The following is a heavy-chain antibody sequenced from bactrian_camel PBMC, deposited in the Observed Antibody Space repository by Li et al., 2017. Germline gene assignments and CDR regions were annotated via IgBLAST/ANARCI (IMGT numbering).Heavy chain of an antibody. CDR3: AADRGRYGGDCRTSY. V-gene: IGHV3S25*01. CDR1: GYDGTMYC. J-gene: IGHJ4*01. Sequence: QLVESGGGSVQAGGSLRLSCAASGYDGTMYCVAWFRQVPGKELEWVSAIGSDGTTTSYTESVKGRFTASRDNASNTFYLQMNNLKREDTAVYFCAADRGRYGGDCRTSYWGQGTQVTVS. D-gene: IGHD1*01. CDR2: IGSDGTTT.